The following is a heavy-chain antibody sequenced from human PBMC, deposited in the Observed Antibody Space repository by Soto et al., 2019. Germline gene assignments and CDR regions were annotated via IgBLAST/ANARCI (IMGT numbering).Heavy chain of an antibody. V-gene: IGHV1-3*01. J-gene: IGHJ4*02. CDR3: AKLPLVLALGFDY. Sequence: ASGKVSCKASGYTFTSYAMLWVRQAPGQRLEWMGWINAGNGNTKYSQKFQGRVTITRDTSASTAYMELSSLRSEDTAVYYCAKLPLVLALGFDYWGQGTLVTVSS. CDR2: INAGNGNT. CDR1: GYTFTSYA.